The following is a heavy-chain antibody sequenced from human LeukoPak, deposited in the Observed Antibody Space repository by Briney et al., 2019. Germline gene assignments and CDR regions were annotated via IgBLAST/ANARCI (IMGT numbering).Heavy chain of an antibody. CDR2: ISGSGGDR. V-gene: IGHV3-23*01. Sequence: GGTLRLSCAASGFTFSSHGRSWVRQGRGRGLEWVSGISGSGGDRYYADSLNRRVTISIDNSKLTVDLQMEIRRPDDAAVYSCAQDLLRLPARHYRGQRTLVTVS. CDR1: GFTFSSHG. CDR3: AQDLLRLPARHY. D-gene: IGHD1-1*01. J-gene: IGHJ4*02.